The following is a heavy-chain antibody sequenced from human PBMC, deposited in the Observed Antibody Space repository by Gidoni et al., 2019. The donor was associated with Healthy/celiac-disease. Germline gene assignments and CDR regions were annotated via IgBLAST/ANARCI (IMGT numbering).Heavy chain of an antibody. D-gene: IGHD1-26*01. Sequence: QVQLVESGGGVVQPGRSLRLSCAAPGFTFSSYGMHWVRQAPGKGLEWVAVISYDGSNKYYADSVKGRFTISRDNSKNTLYLQMNSLRAEDTAVYYAVGHDDAFDIWGQGTMVAVSS. V-gene: IGHV3-30*03. CDR1: GFTFSSYG. J-gene: IGHJ3*02. CDR3: VGHDDAFDI. CDR2: ISYDGSNK.